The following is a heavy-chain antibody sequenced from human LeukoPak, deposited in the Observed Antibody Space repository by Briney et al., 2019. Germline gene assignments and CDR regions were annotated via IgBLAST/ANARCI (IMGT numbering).Heavy chain of an antibody. Sequence: PGGSLRLSCAASGFTFGSYWMHWVRQVPGKGLVWVSRINTDGGGTTYADSVKGRFTISRDNSKNTLYLQMNSLRAEDTAVYYCAKDPWGYCSSTSCPVWFDPWGQGTLVTVSS. J-gene: IGHJ5*02. D-gene: IGHD2-2*01. V-gene: IGHV3-74*01. CDR1: GFTFGSYW. CDR2: INTDGGGT. CDR3: AKDPWGYCSSTSCPVWFDP.